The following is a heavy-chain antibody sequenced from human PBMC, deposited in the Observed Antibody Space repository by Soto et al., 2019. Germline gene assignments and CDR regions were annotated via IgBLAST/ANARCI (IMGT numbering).Heavy chain of an antibody. V-gene: IGHV3-30*18. Sequence: QMQVVESGGGVVQPGRSLRLSCTTSGFTFSTFPMHWVRQAPGKGLDWVAVISYDGTNKYYEDSLKGRFTISRDNSQNTMFLQMNNLRPEKTGIYYCAKDLWETTIKTGGLVIERSSYDMNVWGQGNTVTVSS. D-gene: IGHD5-12*01. CDR1: GFTFSTFP. CDR2: ISYDGTNK. CDR3: AKDLWETTIKTGGLVIERSSYDMNV. J-gene: IGHJ6*02.